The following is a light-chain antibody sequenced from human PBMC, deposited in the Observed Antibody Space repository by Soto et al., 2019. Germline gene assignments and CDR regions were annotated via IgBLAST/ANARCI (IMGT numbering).Light chain of an antibody. J-gene: IGLJ2*01. CDR2: DVI. CDR3: SSYGGNNNVL. V-gene: IGLV2-8*01. Sequence: QSALTQPPSASGSPGQSVTISCTGSSSDFGHYHYVSWYQQYPGKAHKLMIYDVIKRPSGVPDRFSGSKSGNTASLTVSGLQAEEEADYYCSSYGGNNNVLFGGGTKLTVL. CDR1: SSDFGHYHY.